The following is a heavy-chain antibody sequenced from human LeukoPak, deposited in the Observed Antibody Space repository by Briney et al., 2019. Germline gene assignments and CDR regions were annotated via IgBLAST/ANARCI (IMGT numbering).Heavy chain of an antibody. J-gene: IGHJ3*02. D-gene: IGHD4-17*01. CDR3: ARGAWEGGYGDYAPGAFDI. Sequence: PGGSLRLSCAASGFPFSDYGMYWVRQAPGKGLEGLAVISHDGSNKYYADSVKGRITISRDNSMNTLYLQMNSLRAEDTAVYYCARGAWEGGYGDYAPGAFDIWGQGTMVTVSS. CDR2: ISHDGSNK. V-gene: IGHV3-30*03. CDR1: GFPFSDYG.